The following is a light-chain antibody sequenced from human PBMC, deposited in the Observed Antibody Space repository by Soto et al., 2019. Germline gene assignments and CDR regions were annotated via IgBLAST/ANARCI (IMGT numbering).Light chain of an antibody. V-gene: IGKV1-5*03. CDR3: QQYNVSPWT. J-gene: IGKJ1*01. CDR2: KTS. CDR1: QSISSW. Sequence: DIQMTQSPSTLSASVGDRVTITCRASQSISSWLAWYQQKPGKAPHLLVYKTSSLESGVPSRFSGSGSGTEFTLTISSLQPDDFATYYCQQYNVSPWTFGQGTKVEIK.